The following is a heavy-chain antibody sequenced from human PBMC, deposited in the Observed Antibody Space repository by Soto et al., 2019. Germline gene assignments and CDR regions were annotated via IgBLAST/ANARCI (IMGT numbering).Heavy chain of an antibody. CDR2: IYHSGST. V-gene: IGHV4-38-2*01. D-gene: IGHD5-12*01. CDR3: ASHATILFESFDY. J-gene: IGHJ4*02. Sequence: SETLSLTCAVSGYSISSGYYWGWIRQPPGKGLEWIGSIYHSGSTYYNPSLESRVTISVDTSKNQFSLKLSSVTAADTAVYYCASHATILFESFDYWGQGTLVTVSS. CDR1: GYSISSGYY.